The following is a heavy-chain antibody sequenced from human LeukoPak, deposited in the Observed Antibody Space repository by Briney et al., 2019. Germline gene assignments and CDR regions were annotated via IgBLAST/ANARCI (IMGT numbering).Heavy chain of an antibody. D-gene: IGHD2/OR15-2a*01. J-gene: IGHJ5*02. CDR3: ARDPTYWRGASWFDP. CDR1: GFTFSSYA. CDR2: ISYDGSNK. Sequence: GGSLRLSCAASGFTFSSYAMHWVRQAPGKGLEWVAVISYDGSNKYYADSVKGRFTISRDNSKNTLYLQMNSLRAEDTAVYYCARDPTYWRGASWFDPWGQGTLVTVSS. V-gene: IGHV3-30-3*01.